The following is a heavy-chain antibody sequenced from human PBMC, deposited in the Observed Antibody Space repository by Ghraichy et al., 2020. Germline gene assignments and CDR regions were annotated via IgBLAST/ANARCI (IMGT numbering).Heavy chain of an antibody. CDR2: INHSGST. CDR3: ARAQISTRIVARYFDY. J-gene: IGHJ4*02. V-gene: IGHV4-34*01. CDR1: GGSFSGYY. Sequence: LSLTCAVYGGSFSGYYWSWIRQPPGKGLEWIGEINHSGSTNYNPSLKSRVTISVDTSKNQFSLKLSSVTAADTAVYYCARAQISTRIVARYFDYWGQGTLVTVSS. D-gene: IGHD3-22*01.